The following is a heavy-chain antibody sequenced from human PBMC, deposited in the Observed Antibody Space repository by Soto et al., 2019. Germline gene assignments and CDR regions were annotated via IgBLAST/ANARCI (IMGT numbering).Heavy chain of an antibody. J-gene: IGHJ3*02. CDR3: VRTAYVLPDGFDI. CDR1: GGSISSSDYY. CDR2: IYYSGNT. V-gene: IGHV4-30-4*01. D-gene: IGHD3-10*01. Sequence: QVQLQESGPGLVKPSQTLSLTCTVSGGSISSSDYYWSWIRQPPGKGLEWIGYIYYSGNTYYNPSLKSRITISVDTSKNQFSLKLSSVTAADTAVYYCVRTAYVLPDGFDIWGQGTMVTVSS.